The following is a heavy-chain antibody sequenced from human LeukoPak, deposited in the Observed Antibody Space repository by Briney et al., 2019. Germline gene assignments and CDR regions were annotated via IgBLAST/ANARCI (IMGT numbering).Heavy chain of an antibody. Sequence: GGSLRLSCAASGFTFSSYEMNWVRQAPGKGLEWVSYIGGSGSTIYYADSVKGRFTISRDNAKNSLYLQMDRLRGEDTAVYYCARDYLVGGTDAFDIWGQGTMVTVSS. CDR2: IGGSGSTI. V-gene: IGHV3-48*03. CDR3: ARDYLVGGTDAFDI. CDR1: GFTFSSYE. J-gene: IGHJ3*02. D-gene: IGHD1-1*01.